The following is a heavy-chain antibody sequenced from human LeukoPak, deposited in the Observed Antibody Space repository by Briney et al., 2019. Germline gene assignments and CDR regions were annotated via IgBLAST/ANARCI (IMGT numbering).Heavy chain of an antibody. J-gene: IGHJ4*02. Sequence: ASVKVSCKASGYTFTSYGISWVRQAPGQGLEWMGWISAYNGNTNYAQKLQGRVTMTTDTSTSTAYMELRSLRSDDTAVYYCARDGGYVWGSYRYSDFDYWGREPWSPSPQ. V-gene: IGHV1-18*01. CDR3: ARDGGYVWGSYRYSDFDY. CDR2: ISAYNGNT. CDR1: GYTFTSYG. D-gene: IGHD3-16*02.